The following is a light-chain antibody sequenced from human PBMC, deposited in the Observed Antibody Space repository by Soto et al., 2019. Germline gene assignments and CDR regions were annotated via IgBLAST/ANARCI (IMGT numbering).Light chain of an antibody. Sequence: DIQLTQSPSTLSGSVGDRVTITCRASQTISSWLAWYQQKPGKAPKLLIYKASTLKSGVPSRFSGSGSGTDFTLTINNLQPEDFATYYCQQSHTFPITFGQGTRLEIK. J-gene: IGKJ5*01. CDR3: QQSHTFPIT. CDR1: QTISSW. CDR2: KAS. V-gene: IGKV1-5*03.